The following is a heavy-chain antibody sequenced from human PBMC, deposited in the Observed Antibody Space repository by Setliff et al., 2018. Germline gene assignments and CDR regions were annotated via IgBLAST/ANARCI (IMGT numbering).Heavy chain of an antibody. D-gene: IGHD1-7*01. CDR1: GGSISSSSYY. CDR2: IYYSGST. J-gene: IGHJ5*02. CDR3: ARNWHWGFDP. V-gene: IGHV4-39*07. Sequence: SETLSLTCTVSGGSISSSSYYWGWIRQPPGKGLEYIGSIYYSGSTYYNPSLKSRVTISIYKSKNQLSLDLTSVTAADTAVYYCARNWHWGFDPWGRGALVTVSS.